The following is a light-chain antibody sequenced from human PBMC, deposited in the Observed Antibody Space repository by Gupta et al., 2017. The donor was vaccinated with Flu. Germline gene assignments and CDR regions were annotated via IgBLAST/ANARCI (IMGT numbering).Light chain of an antibody. Sequence: SGDVLTEAYVYWHQQKPGQAPALVMFKDSKTPSGIRDLFSGSTSATTSTLAISVVQAEDEADYYCQTADSYYNWIFGGGTKLTVV. CDR2: KDS. V-gene: IGLV3-25*03. CDR1: VLTEAY. CDR3: QTADSYYNWI. J-gene: IGLJ3*02.